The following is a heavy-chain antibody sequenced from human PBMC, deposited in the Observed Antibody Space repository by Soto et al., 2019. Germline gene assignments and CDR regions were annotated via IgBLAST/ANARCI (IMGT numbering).Heavy chain of an antibody. D-gene: IGHD6-6*01. CDR1: GFTFTSSA. CDR3: AADAAGIAARYYYYYGMDV. Sequence: SVKVSCKDSGFTFTSSAGQWVRQARGQRLEWIGWIVVGSGNTNYAQKFQERVTITRDMSTSTAYMELSSLRSEDTAVYYCAADAAGIAARYYYYYGMDVWGQGTTVTVSS. CDR2: IVVGSGNT. V-gene: IGHV1-58*01. J-gene: IGHJ6*02.